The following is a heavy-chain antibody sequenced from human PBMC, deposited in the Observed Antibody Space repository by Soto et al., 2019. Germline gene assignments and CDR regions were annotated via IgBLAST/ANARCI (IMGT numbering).Heavy chain of an antibody. J-gene: IGHJ4*02. CDR3: ARDRPPDQ. CDR1: GGSMNSGSFS. Sequence: QLQLQESGSGLLKPSETLSLTCTVSGGSMNSGSFSWSWIRQPPGKGLESIGYMYYSGATFYNPSLRRRVTISIDKSKHQPSPKLTSVTAADTAVSYGARDRPPDQWGQGILVTVSS. V-gene: IGHV4-30-2*01. CDR2: MYYSGAT.